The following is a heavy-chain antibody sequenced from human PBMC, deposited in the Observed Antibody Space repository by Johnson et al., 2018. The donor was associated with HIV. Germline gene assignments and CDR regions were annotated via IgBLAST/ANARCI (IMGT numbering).Heavy chain of an antibody. CDR1: GFTFDNYG. CDR2: INWNGGTT. J-gene: IGHJ3*02. V-gene: IGHV3-20*04. CDR3: VRRGRYCSKCVCFDAFDI. Sequence: VQLVESGGGLVQPGGSLRLSCAASGFTFDNYGMSWVRQAPGKGLEWVSGINWNGGTTGYADSVKGRFTISRDNAKKSLYLQMNSLRAEDTALYYCVRRGRYCSKCVCFDAFDIWGQGTMVTVSS. D-gene: IGHD2-8*01.